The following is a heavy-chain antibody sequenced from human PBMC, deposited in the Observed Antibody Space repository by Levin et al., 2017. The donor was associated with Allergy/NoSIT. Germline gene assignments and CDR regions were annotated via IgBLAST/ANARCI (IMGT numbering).Heavy chain of an antibody. Sequence: GASVKVSCKASGYTFTGYYMHWVRQAPGQGLEWMGWINPNSGGTNYAQKFQGRVTMTRDTSISTAYMELSRLRSDDTAVYYCARDTPAIMITFGPRGMDVWGQGTTVTVSS. D-gene: IGHD3-16*01. CDR3: ARDTPAIMITFGPRGMDV. V-gene: IGHV1-2*02. J-gene: IGHJ6*02. CDR2: INPNSGGT. CDR1: GYTFTGYY.